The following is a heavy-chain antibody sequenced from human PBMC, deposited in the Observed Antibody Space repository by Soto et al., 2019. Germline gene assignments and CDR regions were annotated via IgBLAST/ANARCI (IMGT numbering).Heavy chain of an antibody. CDR3: ARDPGLLDGHCSRSSCYIDY. D-gene: IGHD2-2*02. V-gene: IGHV3-21*01. J-gene: IGHJ4*02. CDR1: GFTLSSYS. Sequence: PGGSLRLSCAASGFTLSSYSMNWVRQAPGKGLEWVSSISSSSSYIYYADSVKGRFTTSRDNAKNSLYLQMNSLRAEDTAVYYCARDPGLLDGHCSRSSCYIDYWGQGTLVTVYS. CDR2: ISSSSSYI.